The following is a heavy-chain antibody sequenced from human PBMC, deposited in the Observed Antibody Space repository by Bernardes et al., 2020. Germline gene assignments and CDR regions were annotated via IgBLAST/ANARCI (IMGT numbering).Heavy chain of an antibody. CDR2: IYYSGST. Sequence: SETLSLTCTVSGGSISSSSYYWGWIRQPPGKGLEWIGSIYYSGSTYYNPSLKSRVTISVDTSKNQFSLKLSSVTAADTAVYYCARQIKNGDDAFDIWGQGTMVTVYS. CDR3: ARQIKNGDDAFDI. CDR1: GGSISSSSYY. J-gene: IGHJ3*02. V-gene: IGHV4-39*01.